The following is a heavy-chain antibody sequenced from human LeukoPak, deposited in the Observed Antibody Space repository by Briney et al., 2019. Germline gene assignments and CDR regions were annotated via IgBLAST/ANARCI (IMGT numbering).Heavy chain of an antibody. CDR2: FDPEDGET. V-gene: IGHV1-24*01. J-gene: IGHJ4*02. D-gene: IGHD2-2*01. Sequence: ASVKVSCKVSGYTLTELSMHWVRQAPGKGLEWMGGFDPEDGETIYAQKFQGRVTMTEDTSTDTAYMELSSLRSEDTAVYYCATGLGAGPAALFDYWGQGTLVTVSS. CDR3: ATGLGAGPAALFDY. CDR1: GYTLTELS.